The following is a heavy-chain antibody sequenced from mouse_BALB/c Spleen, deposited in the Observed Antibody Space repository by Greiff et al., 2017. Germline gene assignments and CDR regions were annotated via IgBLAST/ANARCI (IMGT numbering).Heavy chain of an antibody. V-gene: IGHV5-6-5*01. J-gene: IGHJ2*01. CDR1: GFTFSSYA. D-gene: IGHD2-3*01. Sequence: EVQLVESGGGLVKPGGSLKLSCAASGFTFSSYAMSWVRQTPEKRLEWVASISSGGSTYYPDSVKGRFTISRDNARNILYLQMSSLRSEDTAMYYCARGPVYDGYGDYFDYWGQGTTLTVSS. CDR2: ISSGGST. CDR3: ARGPVYDGYGDYFDY.